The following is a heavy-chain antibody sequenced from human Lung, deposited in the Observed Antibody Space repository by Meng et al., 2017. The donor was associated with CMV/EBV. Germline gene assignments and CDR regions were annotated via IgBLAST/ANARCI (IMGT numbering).Heavy chain of an antibody. CDR2: IIPIFGTA. Sequence: SVXVSCKASGGTFSSYAISWVRQAPGQGLEWMGGIIPIFGTANYAQKFQGRVTITTDESTSTAYTELGGLRSEDSAVYYCARGALLAWLWGWGYYYYGMDVWXQGTTVTVSS. CDR3: ARGALLAWLWGWGYYYYGMDV. CDR1: GGTFSSYA. V-gene: IGHV1-69*05. J-gene: IGHJ6*02. D-gene: IGHD3-3*01.